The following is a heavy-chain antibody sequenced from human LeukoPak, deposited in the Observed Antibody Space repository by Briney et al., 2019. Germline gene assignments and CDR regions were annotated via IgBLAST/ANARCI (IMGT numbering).Heavy chain of an antibody. CDR2: MYHNGKT. Sequence: TLSLTCTVSGGSINSGGYYWNWIRQSPGKGLEWIGYMYHNGKTYYNPSLKSRVTISGDRSKTQFSLRLSSVTAADTAIYYCARSGSTCYVGTYFYIDVWGKGTTVAVSS. CDR1: GGSINSGGYY. J-gene: IGHJ6*03. D-gene: IGHD6-13*01. V-gene: IGHV4-30-2*06. CDR3: ARSGSTCYVGTYFYIDV.